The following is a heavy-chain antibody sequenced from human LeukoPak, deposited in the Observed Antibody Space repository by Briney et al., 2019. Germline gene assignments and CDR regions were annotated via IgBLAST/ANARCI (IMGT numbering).Heavy chain of an antibody. CDR1: GFTFSDYY. V-gene: IGHV3-11*01. CDR2: ISSSGSTI. Sequence: GGSLRLSCAASGFTFSDYYMSWIRQAPGKGLEWVSYISSSGSTIYYADSVKGRSTISRDNAKNSLYLQMNSLRAEDTAVYYCARTGYYYDSSGYYFDYWGQGTLVTVSS. CDR3: ARTGYYYDSSGYYFDY. D-gene: IGHD3-22*01. J-gene: IGHJ4*02.